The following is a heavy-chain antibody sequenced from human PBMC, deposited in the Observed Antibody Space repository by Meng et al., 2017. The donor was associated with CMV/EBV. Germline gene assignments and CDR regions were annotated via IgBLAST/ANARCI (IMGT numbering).Heavy chain of an antibody. CDR2: ISSSSSYI. Sequence: GESLKISCAASGFTFSSYSMNWVGQAPGKGLEWVSSISSSSSYIYYADSVKGRFTISRDNAKNSLYLQMNSLRAEDTAVYYCARDFILSGNYYYYGMDVWGQGTTVTVSS. D-gene: IGHD3-16*02. V-gene: IGHV3-21*01. J-gene: IGHJ6*02. CDR1: GFTFSSYS. CDR3: ARDFILSGNYYYYGMDV.